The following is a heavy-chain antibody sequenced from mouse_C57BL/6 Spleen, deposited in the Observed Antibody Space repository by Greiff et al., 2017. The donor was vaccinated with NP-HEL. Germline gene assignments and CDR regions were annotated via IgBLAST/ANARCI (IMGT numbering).Heavy chain of an antibody. CDR1: GYAFSSSW. CDR3: ARSGYCSKGTWFAY. D-gene: IGHD2-5*01. Sequence: QVQLQQSGPELVKPGASVKISCKASGYAFSSSWMNWVKQRPGKGLEWIGRIYPGDGDTNYNGKFKGKATLTADKSSSTAYMQLSSLTSEDSAVYLGARSGYCSKGTWFAYWGQGTLVTVSA. J-gene: IGHJ3*01. CDR2: IYPGDGDT. V-gene: IGHV1-82*01.